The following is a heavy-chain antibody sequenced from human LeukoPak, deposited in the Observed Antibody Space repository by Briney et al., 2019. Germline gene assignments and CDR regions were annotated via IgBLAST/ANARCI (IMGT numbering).Heavy chain of an antibody. CDR2: IAFDDTDR. CDR3: ARSWSSSWYDI. D-gene: IGHD6-13*01. J-gene: IGHJ3*02. V-gene: IGHV3-30*04. Sequence: GGSLRLSCAASGFIFGDYAMHWVRQAPGKGLEWVAAIAFDDTDRYYIDSVKGRFTISRDDSKNTLYLHMTSLRAEDTAVYYCARSWSSSWYDIWGQGTMVTVSS. CDR1: GFIFGDYA.